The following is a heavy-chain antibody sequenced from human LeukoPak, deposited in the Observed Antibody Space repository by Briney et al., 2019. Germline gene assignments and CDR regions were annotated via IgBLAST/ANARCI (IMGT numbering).Heavy chain of an antibody. J-gene: IGHJ4*02. Sequence: ASVEVSCKASGYTFTGYYMHWVRQAPGQGLEWMGWINPNSGGTNYAQKFQGRVTMTRDTSISTAYMELSRLRSDDTAVYYCARLKNLPAARYFDYWGQGTLVTVSS. CDR3: ARLKNLPAARYFDY. CDR2: INPNSGGT. V-gene: IGHV1-2*02. CDR1: GYTFTGYY. D-gene: IGHD2-2*01.